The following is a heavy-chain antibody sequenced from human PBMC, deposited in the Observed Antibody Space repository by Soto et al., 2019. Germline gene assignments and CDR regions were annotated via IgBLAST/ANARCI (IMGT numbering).Heavy chain of an antibody. D-gene: IGHD3-10*01. CDR2: INLIGCST. CDR1: GYTFTSYY. J-gene: IGHJ6*03. CDR3: VRGGYYGSGSYYNNQYYYYMDV. Sequence: ASVKVSCKASGYTFTSYYMHWVRQAPGQRLEWKGIINLIGCSTSYAQKFQGRVTMTRDTSTSTVYLDLSSLRSEDTAVFYCVRGGYYGSGSYYNNQYYYYMDVWGKGTTVTVSS. V-gene: IGHV1-46*03.